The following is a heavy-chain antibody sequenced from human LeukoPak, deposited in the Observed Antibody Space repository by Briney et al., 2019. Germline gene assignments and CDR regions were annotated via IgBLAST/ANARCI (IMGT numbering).Heavy chain of an antibody. Sequence: GGSLRLSCAASGFTFSSYAMSWVRQAPGKGLEWVSAISGTGDNTYYADSVKGRFTISRDNSKNTLFLQMNTLRAEDTAIYYCAKTTTRSYYYDTTGSNYFDPWGQGTLVTVSS. D-gene: IGHD3-22*01. CDR3: AKTTTRSYYYDTTGSNYFDP. CDR1: GFTFSSYA. V-gene: IGHV3-23*01. CDR2: ISGTGDNT. J-gene: IGHJ5*02.